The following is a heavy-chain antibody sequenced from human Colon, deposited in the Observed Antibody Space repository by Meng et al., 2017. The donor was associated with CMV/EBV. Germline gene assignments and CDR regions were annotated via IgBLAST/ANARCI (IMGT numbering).Heavy chain of an antibody. CDR3: ARHWNSDWPF. CDR2: IYPGDSDT. D-gene: IGHD1/OR15-1a*01. Sequence: LKVSCKCSGYSFTSYWIGWVRQMPGKGLEWMGIIYPGDSDTRYSPSFQGQVTISADKSISTAYLQWSSLKASDTAIYYCARHWNSDWPFWGQGTLVTVSS. CDR1: GYSFTSYW. J-gene: IGHJ4*02. V-gene: IGHV5-51*01.